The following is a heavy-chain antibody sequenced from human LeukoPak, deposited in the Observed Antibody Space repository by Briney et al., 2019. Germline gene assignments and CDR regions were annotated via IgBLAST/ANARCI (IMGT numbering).Heavy chain of an antibody. J-gene: IGHJ5*02. CDR3: AKVGIRSSWYGRSA. V-gene: IGHV3-9*01. Sequence: PGRSLRLSCAASGFTFDDYAMHWVRQAPGKGLEWVSGISWNSGSIGYADSVKGRFTISRDNAKNSLYLQMNSLRAEDTALYYCAKVGIRSSWYGRSAWGQGTLVTVSS. D-gene: IGHD6-13*01. CDR1: GFTFDDYA. CDR2: ISWNSGSI.